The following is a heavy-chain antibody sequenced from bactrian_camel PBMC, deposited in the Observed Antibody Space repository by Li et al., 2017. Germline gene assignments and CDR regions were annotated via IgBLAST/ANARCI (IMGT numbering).Heavy chain of an antibody. D-gene: IGHD3*01. V-gene: IGHV3S53*01. J-gene: IGHJ4*01. CDR1: GYTYGSNV. CDR2: ITDYGST. Sequence: HVQLVESGGGSVQSGGSLRLSCAASGYTYGSNVCMGWFRQAPGKEREGVAAITDYGSTAYADSLKGRFTISRDDAKNTLYLQLTSLKTEDTAMYYCVPRGLAAGEGTQVTV.